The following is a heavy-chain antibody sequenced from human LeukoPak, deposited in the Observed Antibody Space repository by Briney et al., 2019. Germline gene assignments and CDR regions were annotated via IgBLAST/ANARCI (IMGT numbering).Heavy chain of an antibody. CDR1: GLTLSNFW. J-gene: IGHJ6*02. V-gene: IGHV3-7*04. CDR2: IKRDGSEK. CDR3: ARGRYGMEV. Sequence: GGSLRLSCTASGLTLSNFWMTWVRQAPGKGLEWVANIKRDGSEKHYLDSVKGRFTISRDNAKNSLWLQMNSLRGEDTAVYYCARGRYGMEVWGQGTTVTVSS.